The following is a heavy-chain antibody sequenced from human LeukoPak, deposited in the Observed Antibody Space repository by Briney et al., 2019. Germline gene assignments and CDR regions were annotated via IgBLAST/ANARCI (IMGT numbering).Heavy chain of an antibody. V-gene: IGHV3-53*01. CDR2: IYNDGRT. D-gene: IGHD3-22*01. J-gene: IGHJ3*02. CDR1: GFIVNNKY. CDR3: ARGLFLSGYLDAFDI. Sequence: GGSLTLSCAASGFIVNNKYMTWVRQAPGKGLEWVALIYNDGRTYYADSVKGRCTISRDNSKNTLYLQMNSLRDEDTAVYYCARGLFLSGYLDAFDIWGQGTVVTVSS.